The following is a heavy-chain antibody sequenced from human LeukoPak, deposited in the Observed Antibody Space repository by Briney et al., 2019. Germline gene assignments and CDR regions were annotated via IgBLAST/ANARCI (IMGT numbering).Heavy chain of an antibody. Sequence: ASVKVSCKASGYTFTSYDINWVRQATGQGLEWMGWMNTNSGNTGYAQKFQGRVTMTRNTSISTAYMELSSLRSEDTAVYYCARVPPSYSSSWYSYYYYYYGMDVWGQGTTVTVSS. CDR3: ARVPPSYSSSWYSYYYYYYGMDV. CDR1: GYTFTSYD. V-gene: IGHV1-8*01. J-gene: IGHJ6*02. D-gene: IGHD6-13*01. CDR2: MNTNSGNT.